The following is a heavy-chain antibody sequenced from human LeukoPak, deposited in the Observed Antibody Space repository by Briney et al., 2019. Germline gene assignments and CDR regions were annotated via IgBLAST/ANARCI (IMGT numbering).Heavy chain of an antibody. CDR1: GGSISSSSYY. J-gene: IGHJ6*02. CDR3: ARLGNIVLPYGVDV. V-gene: IGHV4-39*01. D-gene: IGHD2/OR15-2a*01. Sequence: SETLSLTCTVSGGSISSSSYYWGWIRQPPGTGLEWIGIIYYSGSTYYNPSLKSRVTISVDTSKNQFSLKLSSVTAAADTAVYYCARLGNIVLPYGVDVWGQGTTVTVSS. CDR2: IYYSGST.